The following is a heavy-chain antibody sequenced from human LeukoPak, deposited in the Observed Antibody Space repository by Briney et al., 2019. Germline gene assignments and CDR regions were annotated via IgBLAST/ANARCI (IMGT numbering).Heavy chain of an antibody. CDR2: ISSTSGYI. Sequence: PGGSLRLSCAASGFTFSTYSMNWVRQAPGKGLEWVSSISSTSGYIYYADSVKGRFTISRDNAKNSLYLQMNSLRAEDTAVYFCARDQSGGYTFYSDYWGQGTLVSVSS. CDR3: ARDQSGGYTFYSDY. CDR1: GFTFSTYS. V-gene: IGHV3-21*01. D-gene: IGHD5-12*01. J-gene: IGHJ4*02.